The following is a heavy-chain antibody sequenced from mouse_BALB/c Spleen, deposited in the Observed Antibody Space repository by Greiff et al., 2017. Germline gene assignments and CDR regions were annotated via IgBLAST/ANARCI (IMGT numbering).Heavy chain of an antibody. CDR2: INSNGGST. CDR1: GFTFSSYG. Sequence: EVQGVESGGGLVQPGGSLKLSCAASGFTFSSYGMSWVRQTPDKRLELVATINSNGGSTYYPDSVKGRFTISRDNAKNTLYLQMSSLKSEDTAMYYCARESGYYYGSRRWYFDVWGAGTTVTVSS. J-gene: IGHJ1*01. CDR3: ARESGYYYGSRRWYFDV. D-gene: IGHD1-1*01. V-gene: IGHV5-6-3*01.